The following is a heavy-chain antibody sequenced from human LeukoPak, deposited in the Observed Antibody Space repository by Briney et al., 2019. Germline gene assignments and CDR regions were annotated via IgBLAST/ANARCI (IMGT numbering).Heavy chain of an antibody. CDR1: VCSISSYY. D-gene: IGHD5-18*01. CDR2: IYTSWST. J-gene: IGHJ6*03. Sequence: SETLSLTCTVSVCSISSYYWSWIRQPAGKGLEGIGRIYTSWSTKYNPSLKSRVTMSVDTSKNQFSLKLSSVTAADTAVYYCARGIRAGYYYYYYMDVWGKGTTVTVSS. CDR3: ARGIRAGYYYYYYMDV. V-gene: IGHV4-4*07.